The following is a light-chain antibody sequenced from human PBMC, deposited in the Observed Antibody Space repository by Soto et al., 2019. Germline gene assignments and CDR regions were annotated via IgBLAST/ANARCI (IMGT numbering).Light chain of an antibody. CDR2: GAS. Sequence: EIVLTQSPGTLSLSPGERATLSCRASQSVRSNYLAWYQQKPGQAPRLLIYGASSRATGIPDRFSGSGSGPDFTLTISRLEPEDFAVYYCQQYESSLRTFGQGTKVEIK. CDR1: QSVRSNY. V-gene: IGKV3-20*01. J-gene: IGKJ1*01. CDR3: QQYESSLRT.